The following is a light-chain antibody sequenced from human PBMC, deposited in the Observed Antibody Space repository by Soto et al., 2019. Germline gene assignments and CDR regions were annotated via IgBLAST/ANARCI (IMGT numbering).Light chain of an antibody. CDR2: EVN. Sequence: QSALTQPPSASGSPGQSVTISCTGTSSDVGGYNYVSWYQQHPGKAPKVMIYEVNKRPSGVPDRFSGSKSGNTASLTVSGLQAEDEADYYCSSYAGSNNFVLFGGGTKLTVL. CDR1: SSDVGGYNY. CDR3: SSYAGSNNFVL. J-gene: IGLJ2*01. V-gene: IGLV2-8*01.